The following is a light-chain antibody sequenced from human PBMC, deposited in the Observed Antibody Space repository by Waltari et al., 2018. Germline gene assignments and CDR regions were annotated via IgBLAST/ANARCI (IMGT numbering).Light chain of an antibody. CDR3: QQRSNWPPLFS. CDR1: QSVGHY. Sequence: EIVLTQSPATLSLSPGDRATLSCRASQSVGHYLAWYQHKPGQAPRLLIFDVFKRATGIPARFSGVGSETDFTLTVSSLEPEDFAVYYCQQRSNWPPLFSFGQGTKLEIK. V-gene: IGKV3-11*01. J-gene: IGKJ2*03. CDR2: DVF.